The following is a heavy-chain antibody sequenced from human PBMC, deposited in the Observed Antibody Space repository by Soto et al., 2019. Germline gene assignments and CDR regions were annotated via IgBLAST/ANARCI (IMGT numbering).Heavy chain of an antibody. J-gene: IGHJ4*02. V-gene: IGHV3-23*01. CDR2: ISGSGGST. CDR3: AKPPMDSYGSDPYYFDY. D-gene: IGHD5-18*01. Sequence: GVSLTLSCAASGFTCSSYAMSWFRQAPGKGLEWVSAISGSGGSTYYADSVKGRFTISRDNSKNTLYLQMNSLRAEDTAVYYCAKPPMDSYGSDPYYFDYWGQGTLVTVPQ. CDR1: GFTCSSYA.